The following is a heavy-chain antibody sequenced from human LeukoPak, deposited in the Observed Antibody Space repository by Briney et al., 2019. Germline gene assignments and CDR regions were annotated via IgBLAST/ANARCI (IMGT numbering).Heavy chain of an antibody. V-gene: IGHV3-23*01. D-gene: IGHD3-10*01. CDR2: ISGSGGST. CDR1: GFTFSSYA. CDR3: AKDGPWFAEYPDVGYYYYGMDV. J-gene: IGHJ6*02. Sequence: PGGSLRLFCAASGFTFSSYAMSWVRQAPGKGLEWVSAISGSGGSTYYADSVKGRFTISRDNSKNTLYLQMNSLRSEYTAVYYCAKDGPWFAEYPDVGYYYYGMDVWGQGNTVTVSS.